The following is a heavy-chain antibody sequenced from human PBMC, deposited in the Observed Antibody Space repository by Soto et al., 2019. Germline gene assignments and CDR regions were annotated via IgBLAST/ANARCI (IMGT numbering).Heavy chain of an antibody. J-gene: IGHJ5*02. V-gene: IGHV1-18*01. D-gene: IGHD2-15*01. CDR1: GYTFTSYG. Sequence: ASVKVSCKASGYTFTSYGISWVRQAPGQGLEWMGWISAYNGKTNYAQNVQGRVTMTTDTSTRTAYMDLRSLRSDDTAVYYCARASVVVVAAPQGFDPWGQGTLVTVSS. CDR2: ISAYNGKT. CDR3: ARASVVVVAAPQGFDP.